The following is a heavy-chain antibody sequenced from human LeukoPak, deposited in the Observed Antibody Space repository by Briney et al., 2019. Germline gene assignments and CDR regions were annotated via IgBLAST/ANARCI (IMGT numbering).Heavy chain of an antibody. CDR1: GFTFDDYA. CDR2: ISWNSGSI. V-gene: IGHV3-9*01. D-gene: IGHD5-18*01. CDR3: AKDSGYSYGSAGDY. Sequence: PGGSLRLSCAASGFTFDDYAMHWVRQAPGKGLEWVSGISWNSGSIGYADSVKGRFTISRDNAKNSLYLQMNSLRAEDTALYCCAKDSGYSYGSAGDYWGQGTLVTVSS. J-gene: IGHJ4*02.